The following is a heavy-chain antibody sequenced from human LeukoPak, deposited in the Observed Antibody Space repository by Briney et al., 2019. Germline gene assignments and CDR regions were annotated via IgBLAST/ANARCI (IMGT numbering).Heavy chain of an antibody. D-gene: IGHD1-20*01. CDR1: GDSIRSNSYY. CDR2: INYSGNT. Sequence: SETLSLTCTVSGDSIRSNSYYWVWVRQPPGKGPEWIGSINYSGNTYYNWSLRSRVTISVDSRNQFSLNLRFVTAADAAVYSCARLITSDIGGNYFDFWGPGTVVTVSS. CDR3: ARLITSDIGGNYFDF. J-gene: IGHJ4*02. V-gene: IGHV4-39*01.